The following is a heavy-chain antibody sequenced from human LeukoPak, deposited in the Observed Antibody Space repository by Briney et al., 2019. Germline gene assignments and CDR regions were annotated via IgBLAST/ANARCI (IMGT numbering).Heavy chain of an antibody. CDR3: ASLRITMVRGVIPDY. V-gene: IGHV4-59*08. J-gene: IGHJ4*02. Sequence: SETLSLTCTVSGGSISSYYWSWIRQPPGKGLEWIGYIYYSGSTNYNPSLKSRVTISVDTSKNQFSLKLSSVTAADTAVYYCASLRITMVRGVIPDYWGQGTLVTVSS. CDR1: GGSISSYY. D-gene: IGHD3-10*01. CDR2: IYYSGST.